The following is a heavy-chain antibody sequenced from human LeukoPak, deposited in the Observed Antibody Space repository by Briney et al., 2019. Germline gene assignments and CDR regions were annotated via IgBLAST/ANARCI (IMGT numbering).Heavy chain of an antibody. CDR1: AYTFTAYH. Sequence: GASVKVSCKASAYTFTAYHMHWVRQVPGQGLEWMGWVNPNSGGTNYAQKLQGRVTLTRDTSISTGYMELSSLRSDDTAVYYCALVTAGNWWFDPWGQGTLVTVSS. D-gene: IGHD2-21*02. CDR2: VNPNSGGT. V-gene: IGHV1-2*02. J-gene: IGHJ5*02. CDR3: ALVTAGNWWFDP.